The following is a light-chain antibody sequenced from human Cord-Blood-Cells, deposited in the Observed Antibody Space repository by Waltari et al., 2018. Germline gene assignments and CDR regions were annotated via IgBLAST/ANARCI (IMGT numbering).Light chain of an antibody. Sequence: DIQMTQSPSSLSASVGDRVTITCRASQSISSYLNWYQQKPGKAPKRLIYAASSLQSGVPSRFSGSGSGTDFTLTNSSLQPEDFATYYCQQSYSTPYTFGQGTKLEIK. CDR3: QQSYSTPYT. CDR2: AAS. J-gene: IGKJ2*01. CDR1: QSISSY. V-gene: IGKV1-39*01.